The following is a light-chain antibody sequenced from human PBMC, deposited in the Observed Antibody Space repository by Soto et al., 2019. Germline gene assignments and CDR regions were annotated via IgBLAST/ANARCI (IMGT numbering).Light chain of an antibody. J-gene: IGKJ1*01. Sequence: DIQMTQSPSTLSASVGDRVTITCRASQSISSRLAWYQQKPGKAPKLLIYKAYSLESGVPSRFSGSGSGTEFTLTIISLQPDDVANYYCQQYNSYPWTFGQGTKVEIK. CDR3: QQYNSYPWT. V-gene: IGKV1-5*03. CDR2: KAY. CDR1: QSISSR.